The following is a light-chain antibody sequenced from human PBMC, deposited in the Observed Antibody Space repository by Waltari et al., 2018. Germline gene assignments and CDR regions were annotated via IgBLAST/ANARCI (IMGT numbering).Light chain of an antibody. CDR3: QHGYGTPYS. V-gene: IGKV1-39*01. Sequence: DIQMTQSPSSLSASVGDRVTITCRASENVNNYLNWYQVKPVNAPKLLIYKASTLQSGVPSRFSGSGSGTDYTFTISSLQSEDVATYYCQHGYGTPYSFGQGTIVEIK. CDR1: ENVNNY. CDR2: KAS. J-gene: IGKJ2*03.